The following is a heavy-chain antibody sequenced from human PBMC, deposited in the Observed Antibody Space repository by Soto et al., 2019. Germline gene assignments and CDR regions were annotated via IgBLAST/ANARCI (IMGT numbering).Heavy chain of an antibody. CDR1: GGSFSGYY. CDR3: ASSNSSGYRPFYYYYGMDV. V-gene: IGHV4-34*01. Sequence: QVQLQQWGAGLLKPSETLSLTCAVYGGSFSGYYWSWIRQPPGKGLEWIGEINHNGSTNYNPSLKSRVTIAVDTPKNQFSLKLSSVTAADTAVYYCASSNSSGYRPFYYYYGMDVWGQGTTVTVSS. J-gene: IGHJ6*02. D-gene: IGHD3-22*01. CDR2: INHNGST.